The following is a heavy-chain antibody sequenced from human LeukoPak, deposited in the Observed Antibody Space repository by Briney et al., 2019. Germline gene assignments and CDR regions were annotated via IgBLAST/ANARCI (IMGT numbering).Heavy chain of an antibody. V-gene: IGHV3-7*01. CDR3: ARDFWGAYRVDFFDF. D-gene: IGHD3-3*01. J-gene: IGHJ4*02. CDR1: GCTFSYHW. CDR2: IKQDGSET. Sequence: GGSLTLSCVASGCTFSYHWMSWVRRAPAKGLEWVANIKQDGSETYYVDSVRGRFTISRDNAQNSLYLQMTGLRAEDTAVYYCARDFWGAYRVDFFDFWGQGILVTVSS.